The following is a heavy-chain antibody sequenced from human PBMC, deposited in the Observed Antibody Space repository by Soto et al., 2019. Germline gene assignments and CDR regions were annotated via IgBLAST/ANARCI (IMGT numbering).Heavy chain of an antibody. CDR3: ATGWLNSY. Sequence: PGGSLRLSCAASGFRFMNYALSWVRQAPGKGLEWVSIISGSEKYYVESVKGRFTISRDNAKTSLYLQMNSLRVEDTAVYYCATGWLNSYWGLGTLVTVSS. CDR2: ISGSEK. J-gene: IGHJ4*02. V-gene: IGHV3-7*01. D-gene: IGHD3-22*01. CDR1: GFRFMNYA.